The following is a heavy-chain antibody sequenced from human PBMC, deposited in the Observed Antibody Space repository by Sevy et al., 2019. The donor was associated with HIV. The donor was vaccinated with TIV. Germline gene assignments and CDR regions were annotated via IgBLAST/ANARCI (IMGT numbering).Heavy chain of an antibody. CDR2: INHSGST. CDR1: GGSFSGYY. D-gene: IGHD1-7*01. CDR3: ARVLRSTGTNRGLDY. V-gene: IGHV4-34*01. J-gene: IGHJ4*02. Sequence: SETLSLTCAVYGGSFSGYYWSWIRQPPGKGLEWIGEINHSGSTNYNPSLKSRVTISVDTSKNQFSLKLNSVTAADTAVYYCARVLRSTGTNRGLDYWGQGTLVTVSS.